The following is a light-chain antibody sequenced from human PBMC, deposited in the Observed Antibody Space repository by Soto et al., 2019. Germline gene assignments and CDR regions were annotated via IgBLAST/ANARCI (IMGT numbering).Light chain of an antibody. J-gene: IGLJ2*01. CDR3: YSFAGSNIVI. CDR1: SSDVGGYNY. Sequence: QSVLTQPRSVSGSLGQSVTISCTGTSSDVGGYNYVSWYQRHPGKAPKLIISDVTKRPSGVPDRFSGSKSGNTASLTISGLQAEDEADYDCYSFAGSNIVIFGGGTKLTVL. CDR2: DVT. V-gene: IGLV2-11*01.